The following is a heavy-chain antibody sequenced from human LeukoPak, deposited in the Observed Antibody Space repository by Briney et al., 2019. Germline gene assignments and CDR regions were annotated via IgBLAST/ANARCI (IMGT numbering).Heavy chain of an antibody. D-gene: IGHD3-16*02. CDR3: AREGELSY. CDR1: GFTFSTYW. J-gene: IGHJ4*02. V-gene: IGHV3-7*01. CDR2: IKQDGSVK. Sequence: GGSLRLSCAASGFTFSTYWMSWVRQAPGKGLEWVANIKQDGSVKYFVDSVKGRFTISRDNAKNSLYLQMNSLRVEDTAVYYCAREGELSYWGQGTLVTVSS.